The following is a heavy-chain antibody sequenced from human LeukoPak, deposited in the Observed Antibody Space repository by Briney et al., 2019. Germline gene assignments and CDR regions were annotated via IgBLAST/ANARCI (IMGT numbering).Heavy chain of an antibody. CDR3: ARGSVAGTWVDY. CDR1: GFTFGSYS. V-gene: IGHV3-21*01. D-gene: IGHD6-19*01. CDR2: ISSSSSYI. Sequence: PGGSLRLSCAASGFTFGSYSMNWVRQAPGKGLEWVSSISSSSSYIYYADSVKGRFTISRDNAKNSLYLQMNSLRAEDTAVYYCARGSVAGTWVDYWGQGTLVTVSS. J-gene: IGHJ4*02.